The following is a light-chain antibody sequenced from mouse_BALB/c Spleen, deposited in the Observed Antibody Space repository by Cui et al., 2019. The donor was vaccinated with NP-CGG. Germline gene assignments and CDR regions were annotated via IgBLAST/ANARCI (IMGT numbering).Light chain of an antibody. CDR2: GTN. J-gene: IGLJ1*01. V-gene: IGLV1*01. CDR3: TLWYSNNWV. CDR1: TGAVTTSNY. Sequence: VTQVCALTTSPGETVTLTCRSSTGAVTTSNYANWVQEKPDHLFTGLTGGTNNRAPGVPARFSGSLIGDKAALTITGAQTEDEAIYFCTLWYSNNWVFGGGTKLTVL.